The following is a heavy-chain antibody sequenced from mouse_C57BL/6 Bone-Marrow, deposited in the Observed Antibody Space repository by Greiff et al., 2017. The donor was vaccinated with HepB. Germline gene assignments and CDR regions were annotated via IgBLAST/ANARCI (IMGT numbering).Heavy chain of an antibody. Sequence: QVHVKQSGPELVKPGASVKISCKASGYTFTDYYINWVKQRPGQGLEWIGWIYPGSGNTKYNEKFKGKATLTVDTSSSTAYMQLSSLTSEDSAVYFCARYYDYGWFAYWGQGTLVTVSA. D-gene: IGHD2-4*01. CDR2: IYPGSGNT. J-gene: IGHJ3*01. CDR3: ARYYDYGWFAY. CDR1: GYTFTDYY. V-gene: IGHV1-84*01.